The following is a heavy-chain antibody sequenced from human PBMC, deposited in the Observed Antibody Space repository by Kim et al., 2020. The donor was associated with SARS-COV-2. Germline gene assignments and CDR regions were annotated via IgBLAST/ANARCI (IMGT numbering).Heavy chain of an antibody. Sequence: SYAQKFRGRVTMTRDTSTSTVHMELSSLRSEDTAVYYCARCPRAGTFDYWGQGTLVTVSS. CDR3: ARCPRAGTFDY. V-gene: IGHV1-46*01. J-gene: IGHJ4*02.